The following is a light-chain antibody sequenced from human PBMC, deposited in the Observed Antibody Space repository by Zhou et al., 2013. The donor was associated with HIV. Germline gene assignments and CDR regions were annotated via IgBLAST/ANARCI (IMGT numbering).Light chain of an antibody. Sequence: EIVLTQSPATLSLSPGERATLSCRASQSVGSYLAWYQQKPGQAPRLLIYDASNRATGIPGRFRGSGSGTDFTLTISSLEPEDFAVYYCQQRSNWPPLSFGGGTKGGDQT. CDR1: QSVGSY. J-gene: IGKJ4*01. V-gene: IGKV3-11*01. CDR3: QQRSNWPPLS. CDR2: DAS.